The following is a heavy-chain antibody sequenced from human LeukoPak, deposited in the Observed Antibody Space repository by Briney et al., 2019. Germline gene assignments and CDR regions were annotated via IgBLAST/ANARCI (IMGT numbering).Heavy chain of an antibody. CDR3: ARDLELGDYYDSSGYSHDAFDI. CDR2: IKSKTDGGTT. Sequence: GGSLRLSCAASGFTFSNAWMSWVRQAPGKGLEWVGRIKSKTDGGTTDYAAPVKGRFTISRDNSKNTLYLQMNSLRAEDTAVYYCARDLELGDYYDSSGYSHDAFDIWGQGTMVTVSS. V-gene: IGHV3-15*01. J-gene: IGHJ3*02. CDR1: GFTFSNAW. D-gene: IGHD3-22*01.